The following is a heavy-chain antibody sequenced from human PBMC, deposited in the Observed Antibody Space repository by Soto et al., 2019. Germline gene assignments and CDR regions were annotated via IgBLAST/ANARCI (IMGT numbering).Heavy chain of an antibody. CDR3: AKKVAITTTAKPRVQFDY. D-gene: IGHD1-1*01. CDR1: GGSIDSTNW. CDR2: IHHSGST. V-gene: IGHV4-4*02. J-gene: IGHJ4*02. Sequence: PSETLSLTCAVSGGSIDSTNWWSWVRQAPGKGLEWIGEIHHSGSTNYNPSLKSRVTISVDRSKNHFSLNLSSVTAADTAVYYCAKKVAITTTAKPRVQFDYWGQGTLVTVSS.